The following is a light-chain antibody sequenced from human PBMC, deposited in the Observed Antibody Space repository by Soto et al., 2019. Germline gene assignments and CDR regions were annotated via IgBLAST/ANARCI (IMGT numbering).Light chain of an antibody. Sequence: QSVLTQPPSVSGTPGQKVSISCSGTTSNLGGNTVNWYQQLPGTAPKLLIYTNNQRPSGVPDRFSGSKSGTSASLAISGLRSEYEADFYCAAWDDSLNAVVFGGGTKLTVL. J-gene: IGLJ2*01. CDR1: TSNLGGNT. CDR2: TNN. V-gene: IGLV1-44*01. CDR3: AAWDDSLNAVV.